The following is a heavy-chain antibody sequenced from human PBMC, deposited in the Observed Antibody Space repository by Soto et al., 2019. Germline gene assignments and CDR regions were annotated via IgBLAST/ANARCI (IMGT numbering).Heavy chain of an antibody. CDR2: IYYSGST. CDR1: GGAILDSSYY. V-gene: IGHV4-61*01. CDR3: ARTLVGADYYYGMDV. Sequence: ETLSLTCTVSGGAILDSSYYWSWIRQPPGKGLEWIGYIYYSGSTNYNPSLKSRVTISVDTSKNQFSLKLSSVTAADTAVYYCARTLVGADYYYGMDVWGQGTTVTVSS. J-gene: IGHJ6*02. D-gene: IGHD1-26*01.